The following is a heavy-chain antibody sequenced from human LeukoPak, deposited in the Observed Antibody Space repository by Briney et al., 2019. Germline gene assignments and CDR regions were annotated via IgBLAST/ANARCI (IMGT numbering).Heavy chain of an antibody. CDR3: ARSPDILTGENFDF. V-gene: IGHV1-2*02. CDR1: GYTFTSYG. Sequence: ASVKVSCKASGYTFTSYGISWVRQAPGQGLERMGWINLNSGGTNDAQKFQDRVTMTRDTSISTAYMELSRLRSGDTAVYYCARSPDILTGENFDFWGQGTLVTVSS. J-gene: IGHJ4*02. CDR2: INLNSGGT. D-gene: IGHD3-9*01.